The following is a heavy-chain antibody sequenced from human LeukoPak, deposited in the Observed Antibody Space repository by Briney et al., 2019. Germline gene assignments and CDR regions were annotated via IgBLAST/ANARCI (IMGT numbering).Heavy chain of an antibody. V-gene: IGHV2-70*11. CDR3: ARIERASRYAFDI. J-gene: IGHJ3*02. Sequence: ECGPTLSSPTQALTLTCNFFRFSLTTSGMGVSWIRQPPGSALNWLARIDWDDAKYYSTSLKTTFTISKDTSKHQVVLTMTDLDPVDTATYYCARIERASRYAFDIWGQGTMVTVSS. CDR1: RFSLTTSGMG. CDR2: IDWDDAK.